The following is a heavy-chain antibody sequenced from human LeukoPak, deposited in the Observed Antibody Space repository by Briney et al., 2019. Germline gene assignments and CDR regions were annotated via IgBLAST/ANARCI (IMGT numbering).Heavy chain of an antibody. V-gene: IGHV4-4*09. D-gene: IGHD2-21*01. CDR2: IFTSGST. CDR1: GGSISSYC. J-gene: IGHJ5*02. CDR3: ATSHDVKTAPYDL. Sequence: SETLSLTCTGSGGSISSYCWSWVRQPPGKGLEWIGYIFTSGSTDYNPSLKSRVTMSVDTSKNQLSMELRFLTAADTAVYYCATSHDVKTAPYDLWGQGTLVTVSS.